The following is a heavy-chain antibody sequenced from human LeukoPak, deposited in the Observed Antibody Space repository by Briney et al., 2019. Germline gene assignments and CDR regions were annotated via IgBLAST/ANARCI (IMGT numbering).Heavy chain of an antibody. D-gene: IGHD4-11*01. J-gene: IGHJ5*02. CDR2: INWNGANT. CDR3: ARLRSKYWFDP. Sequence: GGSLRLSCAASGFTFDDYAMSWVRQAPGKGLEWVSGINWNGANTGYADSVKGRFTISRDNAKNSLYLQMNSLRADDTAVYYCARLRSKYWFDPWGQGTLVTVSS. CDR1: GFTFDDYA. V-gene: IGHV3-20*04.